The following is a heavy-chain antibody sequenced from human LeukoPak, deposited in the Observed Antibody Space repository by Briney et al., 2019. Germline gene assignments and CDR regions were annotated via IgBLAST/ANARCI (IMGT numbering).Heavy chain of an antibody. CDR3: AKLLRGTVVPYFDY. V-gene: IGHV3-23*01. Sequence: GGSLRLSCAASGFTFSSNAMSWVRQGPGKGLEWVSAISGSGGSTYYADSVKGRFTISTDKSKNTLYLQMNSLRAEDTAVYYCAKLLRGTVVPYFDYWGQGTLLTLHS. CDR1: GFTFSSNA. J-gene: IGHJ4*02. D-gene: IGHD3-10*01. CDR2: ISGSGGST.